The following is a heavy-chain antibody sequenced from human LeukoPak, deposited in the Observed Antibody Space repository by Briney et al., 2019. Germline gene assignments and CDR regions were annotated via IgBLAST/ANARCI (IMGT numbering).Heavy chain of an antibody. D-gene: IGHD1-14*01. CDR2: IYYSGST. Sequence: SATLSLTCTVSGGSISSYYWSWIRQPPGKGLEWIGYIYYSGSTNYNPSLKSRVTISVDTSKNQFSLKLSSVTAADTAVYYCARNPGDWFDPWGQGTLVTVSS. CDR1: GGSISSYY. V-gene: IGHV4-59*01. CDR3: ARNPGDWFDP. J-gene: IGHJ5*02.